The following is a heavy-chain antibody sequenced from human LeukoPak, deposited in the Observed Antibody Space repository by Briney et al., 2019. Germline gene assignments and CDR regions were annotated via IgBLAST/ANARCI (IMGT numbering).Heavy chain of an antibody. V-gene: IGHV4-59*01. CDR3: ARGVGAKGDHFDY. D-gene: IGHD1-26*01. Sequence: ALETLSLTCTVSGGSISSYYWSWIRQPPGKGLEWIGYIYYSGSTNYNPSLKSRVTISVDTSKNQFSLKLSSVTAADTAVYYCARGVGAKGDHFDYWGQGTLVTVSS. CDR1: GGSISSYY. CDR2: IYYSGST. J-gene: IGHJ4*02.